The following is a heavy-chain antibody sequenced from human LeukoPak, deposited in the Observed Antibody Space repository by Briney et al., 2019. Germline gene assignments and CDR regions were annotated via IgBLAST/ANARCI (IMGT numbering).Heavy chain of an antibody. Sequence: TAGGSLRLSCVDSGFTFTNAWMSWVRQAPGKGLEWIGRIKSKTDGETTNYAEPVRGRFTISRDDSKSAVYLQMNSLKIEDTAVYYCTTDLGTYYHGSQRLIPIDYWGQGTLVTVSS. V-gene: IGHV3-15*01. CDR2: IKSKTDGETT. J-gene: IGHJ4*02. D-gene: IGHD3-10*01. CDR1: GFTFTNAW. CDR3: TTDLGTYYHGSQRLIPIDY.